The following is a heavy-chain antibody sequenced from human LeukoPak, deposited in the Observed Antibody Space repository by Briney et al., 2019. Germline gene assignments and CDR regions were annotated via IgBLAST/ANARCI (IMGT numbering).Heavy chain of an antibody. V-gene: IGHV4-31*03. CDR2: IHYGGFT. J-gene: IGHJ4*02. CDR1: RDSMTSGGHY. CDR3: ARSWVETSFFDF. Sequence: SETLSLTCTVSRDSMTSGGHYWTWIRQRPGEGLEWIGHIHYGGFTDYNPSLKSRCVISVDTSENVFSLELTSVTAADTALYLCARSWVETSFFDFWGQGLLVTVSS. D-gene: IGHD2-21*02.